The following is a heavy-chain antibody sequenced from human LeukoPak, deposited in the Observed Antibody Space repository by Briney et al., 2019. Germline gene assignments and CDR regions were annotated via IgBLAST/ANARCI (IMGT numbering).Heavy chain of an antibody. Sequence: PSETLSLTCTVSGGSISSYYWSWIRQPPGKGLEWIGYIYYSGSTNYNPSLKSRVTISVDTSKNQFSLKLSSVTAADTAVYYCGGSGEHGLDPWGQGTLVTVSS. J-gene: IGHJ5*02. D-gene: IGHD3-3*01. CDR3: GGSGEHGLDP. CDR2: IYYSGST. CDR1: GGSISSYY. V-gene: IGHV4-59*08.